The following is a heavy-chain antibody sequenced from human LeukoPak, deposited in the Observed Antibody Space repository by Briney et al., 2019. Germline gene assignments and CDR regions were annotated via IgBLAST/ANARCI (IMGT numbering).Heavy chain of an antibody. CDR1: GFTFSNCG. V-gene: IGHV3-23*01. CDR3: AKGPYGLGIYYGMDV. CDR2: IGGDGTT. Sequence: TGGSLRLSCATSGFTFSNCGMSWVRLAPGKGLQWLSVIGGDGTTYYADSVKGRSTVSRDNSENTLYLQMNSLRAEDTAVYYCAKGPYGLGIYYGMDVWGQGTTVTV. J-gene: IGHJ6*02. D-gene: IGHD3-10*01.